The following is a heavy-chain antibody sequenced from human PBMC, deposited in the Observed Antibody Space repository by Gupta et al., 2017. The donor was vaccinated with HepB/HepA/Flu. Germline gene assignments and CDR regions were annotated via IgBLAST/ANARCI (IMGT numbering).Heavy chain of an antibody. D-gene: IGHD3-22*01. Sequence: QVQLVQSEAEVKKPGSSVKVSCKASGGIFSSPTLSWLRQAPGQGLEWMGRIIPILGKAIYAQKCQGRVTITADKSTSTVHMELSSLRSDDTAVFYCARDLGYNYDGSDYWGQGTLVTVSS. CDR3: ARDLGYNYDGSDY. J-gene: IGHJ4*02. CDR2: IIPILGKA. V-gene: IGHV1-69*04. CDR1: GGIFSSPT.